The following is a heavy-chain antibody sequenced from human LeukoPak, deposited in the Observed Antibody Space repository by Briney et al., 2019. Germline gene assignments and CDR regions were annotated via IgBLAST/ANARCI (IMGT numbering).Heavy chain of an antibody. CDR2: ILPILGIA. CDR1: GGTFSSYA. CDR3: ARTPYYDSSGYLSPYYFDY. J-gene: IGHJ4*02. Sequence: VASVKVSCKASGGTFSSYAISWVRQAPGQGLEWMGRILPILGIANYAQKFQGRVTITADKSTSTAYMELSSLRSEDTAVYYCARTPYYDSSGYLSPYYFDYWGQGTLVTVSS. D-gene: IGHD3-22*01. V-gene: IGHV1-69*04.